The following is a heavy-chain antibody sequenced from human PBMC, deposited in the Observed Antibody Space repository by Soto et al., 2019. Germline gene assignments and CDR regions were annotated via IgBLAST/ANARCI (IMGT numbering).Heavy chain of an antibody. CDR2: TSYDGSNK. D-gene: IGHD2-15*01. CDR3: AKDVGRNYYYGMDV. Sequence: GGSLRLSCAASGFTFSSYGMHWVRQAPGKGLEWVAVTSYDGSNKYYADSVKGRFTISRDNSKNTLYLQMNSLRAEDTAVYYCAKDVGRNYYYGMDVWGQGTTVTVSS. J-gene: IGHJ6*02. V-gene: IGHV3-30*18. CDR1: GFTFSSYG.